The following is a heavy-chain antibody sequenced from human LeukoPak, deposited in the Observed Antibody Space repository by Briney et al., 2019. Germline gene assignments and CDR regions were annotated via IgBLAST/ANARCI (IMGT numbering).Heavy chain of an antibody. CDR3: AGERGVWFGESQGVDY. CDR1: GYTFTGYG. V-gene: IGHV1-18*01. CDR2: ISAYNGNT. Sequence: ASVKVSCKASGYTFTGYGISWVRQAPGQGLEWMGWISAYNGNTNYAQKLQGRVTMTTDTSTSTAYMELRSLRSDDTAVYYCAGERGVWFGESQGVDYWGQGTLVTVSS. D-gene: IGHD3-10*01. J-gene: IGHJ4*02.